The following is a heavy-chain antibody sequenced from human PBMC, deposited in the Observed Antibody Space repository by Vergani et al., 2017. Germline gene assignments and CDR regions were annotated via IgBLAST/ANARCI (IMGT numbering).Heavy chain of an antibody. J-gene: IGHJ3*01. D-gene: IGHD2/OR15-2a*01. V-gene: IGHV3-30*02. CDR2: IRDDGSNK. CDR1: GLRFSSYG. Sequence: QVQLAESGGGVVQPGGSLRLSCVMSGLRFSSYGMHWVRQAPGKGLEWVAFIRDDGSNKYYGDSAKGRFTISRDNSKNTVYLQMNSLRADDTSVYYCGTNSWSQAFDLWGQGTRVTVSS. CDR3: GTNSWSQAFDL.